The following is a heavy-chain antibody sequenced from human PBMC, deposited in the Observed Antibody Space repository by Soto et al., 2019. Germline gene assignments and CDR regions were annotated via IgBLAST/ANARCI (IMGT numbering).Heavy chain of an antibody. CDR3: ARGLGYCSSTSCSYFDY. CDR2: ISSSSSYI. J-gene: IGHJ4*02. Sequence: PGGSLRLSCAASGFTFSSYSMNWVRQAPGKGLEWVSSISSSSSYIYYADSVKGRFTISRDNAKNSLYLQMNSLRAEDTAVYYCARGLGYCSSTSCSYFDYWGQGTLVTVSS. CDR1: GFTFSSYS. V-gene: IGHV3-21*01. D-gene: IGHD2-2*01.